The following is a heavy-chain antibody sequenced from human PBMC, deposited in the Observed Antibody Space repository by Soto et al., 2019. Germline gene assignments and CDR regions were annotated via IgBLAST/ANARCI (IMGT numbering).Heavy chain of an antibody. D-gene: IGHD5-12*01. CDR1: GYTFTSYG. Sequence: ASVKVSCKASGYTFTSYGISWVRQAPGQGLEWMGWISAYNGNTNYAQKLQGRVTMTTDTSTGTAYMELRSLRSDDTAVYYCATTLIRGYSGYDHYFDYWGQGTLVTVSS. J-gene: IGHJ4*02. V-gene: IGHV1-18*01. CDR2: ISAYNGNT. CDR3: ATTLIRGYSGYDHYFDY.